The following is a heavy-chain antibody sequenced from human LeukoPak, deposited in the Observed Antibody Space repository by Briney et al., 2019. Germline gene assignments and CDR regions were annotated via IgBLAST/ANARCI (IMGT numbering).Heavy chain of an antibody. D-gene: IGHD6-13*01. J-gene: IGHJ6*03. Sequence: GSLRLSCAASGFTFSSYWMSWVRQAPGRGLEWVANIKQDVSEKYYVDSVKGRFTISRDNAKNSLYLQMNSLRAEDTAVYYCAIVASAAAGPYYYYYYMDVWGKGTTVTVSS. V-gene: IGHV3-7*01. CDR1: GFTFSSYW. CDR2: IKQDVSEK. CDR3: AIVASAAAGPYYYYYYMDV.